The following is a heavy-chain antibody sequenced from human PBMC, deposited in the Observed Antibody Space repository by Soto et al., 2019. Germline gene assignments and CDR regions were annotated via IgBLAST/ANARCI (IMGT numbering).Heavy chain of an antibody. CDR3: ARVPGYSIGDL. D-gene: IGHD2-21*01. Sequence: QVQLVQSGAEVKKPGASVKVSCKASGYTFTSYAMLWVRQAPGQRLEWMGWINAGNGNTKYSQKFQGRVTITRDTSASTAYMELSSLRSEDTAVYYCARVPGYSIGDLWGRGTLVTVSS. CDR1: GYTFTSYA. V-gene: IGHV1-3*01. J-gene: IGHJ2*01. CDR2: INAGNGNT.